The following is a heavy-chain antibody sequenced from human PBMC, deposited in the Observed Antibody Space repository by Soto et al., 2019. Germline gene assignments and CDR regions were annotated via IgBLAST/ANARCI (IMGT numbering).Heavy chain of an antibody. D-gene: IGHD2-15*01. CDR2: INPNSGGT. Sequence: GASVKVSCKASGYTFTGYYMHWVRQAPGQGREWMGWINPNSGGTNYAQKFQGWVTMTRDTSISTAYMELSRLRSDDTAVYYCARERYCSGGSCYFYWFDPWGQGXLVTVSS. V-gene: IGHV1-2*04. CDR1: GYTFTGYY. J-gene: IGHJ5*02. CDR3: ARERYCSGGSCYFYWFDP.